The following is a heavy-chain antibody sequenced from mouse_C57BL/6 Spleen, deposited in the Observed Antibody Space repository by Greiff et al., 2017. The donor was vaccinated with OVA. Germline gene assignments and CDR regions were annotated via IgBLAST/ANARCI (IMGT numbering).Heavy chain of an antibody. CDR3: ARDYGNNYFDY. CDR1: GYSFTGYY. D-gene: IGHD2-1*01. CDR2: INPSTGGT. J-gene: IGHJ2*01. Sequence: EVKVVESGPELVKPGASVKISCKASGYSFTGYYMNWVKQSPEKSLEWIGEINPSTGGTTYNQKFKAKATLTVDKSSSTAYMQLKSLTSEDSAVYYCARDYGNNYFDYWGQGTTLTVS. V-gene: IGHV1-42*01.